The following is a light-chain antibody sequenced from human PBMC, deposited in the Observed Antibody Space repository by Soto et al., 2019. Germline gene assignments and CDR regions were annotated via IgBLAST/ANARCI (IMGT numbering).Light chain of an antibody. Sequence: SYELTQPPSVSVAPGKTARITCGGNNIGSKSVHWYQQKPGQAPVLVIYYDSDRPSGVPDRFSGSKSGNTASLTVSGLQAEDDADYYCSSYAGSYNWVFGGGTKVTVL. CDR2: YDS. CDR1: NIGSKS. J-gene: IGLJ3*02. V-gene: IGLV3-21*01. CDR3: SSYAGSYNWV.